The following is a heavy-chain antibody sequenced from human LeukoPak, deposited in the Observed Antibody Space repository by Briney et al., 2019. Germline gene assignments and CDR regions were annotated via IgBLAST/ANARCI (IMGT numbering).Heavy chain of an antibody. Sequence: SETLSLTCAVYGGSFSGYYWSWIRQPPGKGLEWIGEINHSGSTNYNPSLKSRVTISVDTSKNQFSLKVSSVTAADTAVYYCARGHYSNYFDYWGQGTLVTVSS. CDR1: GGSFSGYY. V-gene: IGHV4-34*01. J-gene: IGHJ4*02. CDR3: ARGHYSNYFDY. CDR2: INHSGST. D-gene: IGHD2-15*01.